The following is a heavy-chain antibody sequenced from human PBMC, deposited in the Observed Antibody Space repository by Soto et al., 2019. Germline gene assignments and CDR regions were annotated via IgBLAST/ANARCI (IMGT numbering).Heavy chain of an antibody. V-gene: IGHV4-31*03. CDR1: GGSISSGGYY. D-gene: IGHD2-15*01. CDR3: ARDKGGGSPNYYDYGMDV. Sequence: SETLSLTCTVSGGSISSGGYYWSWIRQHPGKGLEWIGYIYYSGSTYYNPSLKSRVTISVDTSKNQFSLKLSSVTAADTAVYYCARDKGGGSPNYYDYGMDVWGQGTTVTVSS. CDR2: IYYSGST. J-gene: IGHJ6*02.